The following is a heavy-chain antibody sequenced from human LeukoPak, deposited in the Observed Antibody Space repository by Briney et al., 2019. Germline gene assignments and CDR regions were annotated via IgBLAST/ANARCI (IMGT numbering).Heavy chain of an antibody. J-gene: IGHJ4*02. CDR3: ARGYCSGGTCYGHFDY. D-gene: IGHD2-15*01. V-gene: IGHV3-48*01. CDR2: ISGSSSAM. CDR1: GFTFSTYT. Sequence: PGGSLRLSCAASGFTFSTYTMNWVCQAPGKGLEWVSYISGSSSAMDYAASVKGRFTISRDNAKNSLYLQMNSLRAEDTAVYYCARGYCSGGTCYGHFDYWGQGTLVTVSS.